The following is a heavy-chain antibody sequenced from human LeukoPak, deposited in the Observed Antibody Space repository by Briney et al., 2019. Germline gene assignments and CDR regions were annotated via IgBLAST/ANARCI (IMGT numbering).Heavy chain of an antibody. CDR1: GGSISSYY. CDR2: IYYSGST. D-gene: IGHD2-15*01. V-gene: IGHV4-59*01. CDR3: ARDCSGGSCKKDNAFDI. J-gene: IGHJ3*02. Sequence: KPSETLSLTCTVSGGSISSYYWSWIRQPPWKGLEWIGYIYYSGSTNYNPSLKSRVTISVDTSKNQFSLKLSSVTAADTAVYYCARDCSGGSCKKDNAFDIWGQGTMVTVSS.